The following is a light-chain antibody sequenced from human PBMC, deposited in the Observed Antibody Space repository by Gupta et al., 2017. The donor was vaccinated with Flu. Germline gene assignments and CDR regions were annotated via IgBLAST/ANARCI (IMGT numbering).Light chain of an antibody. CDR3: SSYVGSNTYV. V-gene: IGLV2-8*01. J-gene: IGLJ1*01. CDR2: EVS. Sequence: SVTISCTGTSSDVGGYNYVSWYQQYPGKAPKLMIYEVSKRPSGVPDRFSGSKSGNTAFLTXFXLQAEDXADYYCSSYVGSNTYVFGTGTKVTVL. CDR1: SSDVGGYNY.